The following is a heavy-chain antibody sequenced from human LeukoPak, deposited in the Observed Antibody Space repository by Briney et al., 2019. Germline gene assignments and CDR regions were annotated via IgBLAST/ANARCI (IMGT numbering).Heavy chain of an antibody. Sequence: ASVKVSCKASGYTFGSHDINWVRQATGQGLEWMGWISAYNGNTNYAQKLQDRVTMTTDTSTSTAYMELRSLRSDDTAVYYCARDCSSTSCYKTFDYWGQGTLVTVSS. CDR1: GYTFGSHD. CDR3: ARDCSSTSCYKTFDY. CDR2: ISAYNGNT. D-gene: IGHD2-2*02. V-gene: IGHV1-18*01. J-gene: IGHJ4*02.